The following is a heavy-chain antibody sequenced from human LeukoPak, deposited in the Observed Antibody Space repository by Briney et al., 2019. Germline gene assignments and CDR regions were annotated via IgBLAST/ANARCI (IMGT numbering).Heavy chain of an antibody. Sequence: ASVKVSCKASGYTFTSYYMHWVRQAPGQGLEWMGWINPNSGGTNYAQKFQGRVTMTRDTSISTAYMELSRLRSDDTAVYYCTRVVPAAITNWFDPWGQGTLVTVSS. V-gene: IGHV1-2*02. J-gene: IGHJ5*02. CDR1: GYTFTSYY. CDR2: INPNSGGT. D-gene: IGHD2-2*01. CDR3: TRVVPAAITNWFDP.